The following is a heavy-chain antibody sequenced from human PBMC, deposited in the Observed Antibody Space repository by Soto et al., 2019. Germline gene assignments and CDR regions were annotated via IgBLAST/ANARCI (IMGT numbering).Heavy chain of an antibody. CDR1: GFTFSNYA. CDR3: AKVFSPERGNYFDY. V-gene: IGHV3-23*01. Sequence: EVPLLESGGGLVQPGGSLRLSCAASGFTFSNYAMNWVRQAPGKGLEWVSAISNSFSDGNTHYADSVKGRFTISRDNDKNTVFLEMNSLRAEDTAVYYCAKVFSPERGNYFDYWGQGTLVTVSS. D-gene: IGHD1-1*01. J-gene: IGHJ4*02. CDR2: ISNSFSDGNT.